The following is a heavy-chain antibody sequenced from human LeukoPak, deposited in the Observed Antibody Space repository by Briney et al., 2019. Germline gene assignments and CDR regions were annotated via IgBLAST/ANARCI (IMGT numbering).Heavy chain of an antibody. D-gene: IGHD3-22*01. J-gene: IGHJ5*02. V-gene: IGHV1-69*05. CDR3: ARGYDSSGCRFDWFDP. Sequence: GASVKVSCKASGGTFSSYAISWVRQAPGQGLEWMGGIIPIFGTANYAQKFQGRVTITTDESTSTAYMELSSLRSEDTAVYYCARGYDSSGCRFDWFDPWGQGTLVTVSS. CDR2: IIPIFGTA. CDR1: GGTFSSYA.